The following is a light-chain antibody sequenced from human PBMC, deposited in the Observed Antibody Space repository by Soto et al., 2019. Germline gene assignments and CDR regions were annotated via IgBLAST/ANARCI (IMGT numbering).Light chain of an antibody. CDR3: QQYNSWPRT. CDR1: QTVGSN. CDR2: TTS. V-gene: IGKV3-15*01. J-gene: IGKJ3*01. Sequence: EIVMTRSPATLSVSPGERITISCRASQTVGSNLAWYQQKPGQAPRLLIYTTSSRATGVPAKFSGSGSGTEFTLTIDSMQSEDFVLYYCQQYNSWPRTFGPGTKVDIK.